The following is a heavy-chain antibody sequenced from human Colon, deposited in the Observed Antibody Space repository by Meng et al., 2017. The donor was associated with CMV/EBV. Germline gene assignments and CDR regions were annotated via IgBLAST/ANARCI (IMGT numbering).Heavy chain of an antibody. CDR3: ARDGGRFMNQ. CDR1: GFSLSSAW. V-gene: IGHV3-74*01. Sequence: GESLKISCVASGFSLSSAWIHWVRQAPGKGPEWVPIINVDGTVTRYVDSVKGRFTISRDNAKNTLFLQMNSLRADDTAVYYCARDGGRFMNQWGQGTSVTVSS. J-gene: IGHJ6*02. D-gene: IGHD3-16*01. CDR2: INVDGTVT.